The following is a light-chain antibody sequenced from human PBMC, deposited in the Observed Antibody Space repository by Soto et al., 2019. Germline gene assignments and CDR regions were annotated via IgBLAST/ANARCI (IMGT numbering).Light chain of an antibody. J-gene: IGKJ1*01. CDR2: WAS. CDR1: HIFLYSSNNKNY. Sequence: IVVTRSRDSLAVSLVDGATVSCKCGHIFLYSSNNKNYLAWYQQKPGQPPKLLIYWASTRESGVPDRFSGSGSGTDFTLTISSLQAEDVAVYYCQQYYSTWTFGQGTKVDIK. V-gene: IGKV4-1*01. CDR3: QQYYSTWT.